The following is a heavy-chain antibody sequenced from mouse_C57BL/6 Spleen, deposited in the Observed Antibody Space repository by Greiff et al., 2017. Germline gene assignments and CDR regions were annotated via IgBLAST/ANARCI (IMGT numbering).Heavy chain of an antibody. D-gene: IGHD1-1*01. Sequence: EVQLQQSGPELVKPGASVKIPCKASGYTFTDYNMDWVKQSHGKSLEWIGDINPNNGGTIYNQKFKGKATLTVDKSSSTASMELRSLTSEDTAVYYGARWDYYGSSYAMDYWGQGTSVTVSS. J-gene: IGHJ4*01. CDR1: GYTFTDYN. V-gene: IGHV1-18*01. CDR3: ARWDYYGSSYAMDY. CDR2: INPNNGGT.